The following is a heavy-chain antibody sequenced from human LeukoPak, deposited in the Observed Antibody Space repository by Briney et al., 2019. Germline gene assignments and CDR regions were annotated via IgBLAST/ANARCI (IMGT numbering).Heavy chain of an antibody. Sequence: ASVKVSCKASGYTFTSYGISWVRQAPGQGLEGMGWISAYNGNTNYAQKLQGRVTMTTDTSTSTAYMELRSLRSDDTAVCYCARDKGSGWYSDYWGQGTLVTVSS. CDR3: ARDKGSGWYSDY. D-gene: IGHD6-19*01. J-gene: IGHJ4*02. CDR2: ISAYNGNT. CDR1: GYTFTSYG. V-gene: IGHV1-18*01.